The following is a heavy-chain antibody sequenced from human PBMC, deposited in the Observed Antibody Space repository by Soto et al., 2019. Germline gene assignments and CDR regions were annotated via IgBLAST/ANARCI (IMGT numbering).Heavy chain of an antibody. Sequence: EVQLVESGGGLIQPGGSLRLSCAASGFTVSSNSMSWVRQARGKGLDWVSVIYSGGSTYYADSVKDGFTISRDNSKNTLYLQMNSLRTEDTAMYYCARGGVTSGWLGYWGQGTLVTVSS. CDR1: GFTVSSNS. J-gene: IGHJ4*02. CDR2: IYSGGST. CDR3: ARGGVTSGWLGY. D-gene: IGHD6-19*01. V-gene: IGHV3-53*01.